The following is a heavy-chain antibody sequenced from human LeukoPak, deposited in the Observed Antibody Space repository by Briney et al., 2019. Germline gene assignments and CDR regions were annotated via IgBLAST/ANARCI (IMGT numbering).Heavy chain of an antibody. Sequence: PGGSLRLSCAASGSTFSSYGMHWVRQAPGKGLEWVAVISYDGSNKYYAGSVKGRFTISRDNSKNTLYLQMNSLRGEDTAVYYCASEGIAAAADIWGQGTMVTVSS. CDR3: ASEGIAAAADI. CDR1: GSTFSSYG. D-gene: IGHD6-13*01. V-gene: IGHV3-30*03. CDR2: ISYDGSNK. J-gene: IGHJ3*02.